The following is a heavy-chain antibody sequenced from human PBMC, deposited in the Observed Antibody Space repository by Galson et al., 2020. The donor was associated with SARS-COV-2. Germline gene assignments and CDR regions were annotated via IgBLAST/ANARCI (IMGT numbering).Heavy chain of an antibody. D-gene: IGHD1-7*01. CDR1: GFTFSSYA. CDR3: AKGPFAGTTVGSLDY. CDR2: ISGSGGST. V-gene: IGHV3-23*01. Sequence: GGSLRLSCAASGFTFSSYAMSWVRQAPGKGLEWVSAISGSGGSTYYADSVKGRFTISRDNSKNTLYLQMNSLRAEDTAVYYCAKGPFAGTTVGSLDYWGQGTLVTVSS. J-gene: IGHJ4*02.